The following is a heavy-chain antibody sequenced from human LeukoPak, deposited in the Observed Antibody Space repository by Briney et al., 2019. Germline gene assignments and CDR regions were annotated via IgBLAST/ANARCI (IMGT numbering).Heavy chain of an antibody. CDR3: AKDELEIYFDY. Sequence: GGSLRLSCAASGFTFSSSAMSWVRQAPGKGLEWVSTISGSGSGGSTYYADSVKGRFTISGDNSKNTLYLQMNSLRAEDTAVYYCAKDELEIYFDYWGQGTLVTVSS. J-gene: IGHJ4*02. CDR2: ISGSGSGGST. CDR1: GFTFSSSA. D-gene: IGHD1-1*01. V-gene: IGHV3-23*01.